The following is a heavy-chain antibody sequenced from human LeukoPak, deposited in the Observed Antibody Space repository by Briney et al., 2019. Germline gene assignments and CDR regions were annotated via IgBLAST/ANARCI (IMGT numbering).Heavy chain of an antibody. D-gene: IGHD6-19*01. CDR1: GFTFSSYW. V-gene: IGHV3-74*01. CDR3: ASLYGQQWPDFDY. CDR2: INSAGTGT. J-gene: IGHJ4*02. Sequence: PGGSLRLSCAASGFTFSSYWMHWVRQAPGKGLVWVSLINSAGTGTSYADSVKGRFTISRDNAKNTLYLQMNSLRADDTAVYYCASLYGQQWPDFDYWGQGTLVTVSS.